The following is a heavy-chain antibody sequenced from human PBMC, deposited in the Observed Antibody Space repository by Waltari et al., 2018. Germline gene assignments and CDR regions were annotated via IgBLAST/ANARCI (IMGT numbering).Heavy chain of an antibody. CDR3: ARDAGCSSTSCYVGPFDP. Sequence: QVQLQESGPGLVKPSETLSLTCTVSGGSISSYYWSWIRQPAGKGLEWIGRIYTSGSTNYNPSLKSRVTMSVDTSKNQFSLKLSSVTAADTAVYYCARDAGCSSTSCYVGPFDPWGQGTLVTVSS. CDR2: IYTSGST. D-gene: IGHD2-2*01. CDR1: GGSISSYY. J-gene: IGHJ5*02. V-gene: IGHV4-4*07.